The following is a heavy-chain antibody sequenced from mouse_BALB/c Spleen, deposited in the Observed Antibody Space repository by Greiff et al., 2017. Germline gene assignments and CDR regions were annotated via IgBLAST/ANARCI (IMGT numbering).Heavy chain of an antibody. J-gene: IGHJ1*01. V-gene: IGHV5-17*02. CDR1: GFTFSSFG. D-gene: IGHD4-1*01. CDR3: ARGGTWTLTGTGYFDV. Sequence: EVKLMESGGGLVQPGGSRKLSCAASGFTFSSFGMHWVRQAPEKGLEWVAYISSGSSTIYYADTVKGRFTISRDNPKNTLFLQMTSLRSEDTAMYYCARGGTWTLTGTGYFDVWGAGTTVTGSS. CDR2: ISSGSSTI.